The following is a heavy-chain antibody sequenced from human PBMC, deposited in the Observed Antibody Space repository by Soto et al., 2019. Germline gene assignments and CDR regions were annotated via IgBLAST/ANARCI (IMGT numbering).Heavy chain of an antibody. CDR3: ARATSFSGHHGY. J-gene: IGHJ4*02. CDR2: IYYSGST. V-gene: IGHV4-31*03. Sequence: QLQLQESGPGLVKPSQTLSLACTVSGGSFSSGGYYWSWIRQLPGKGLEWIGYIYYSGSTYYNPCLRSRITISLDTSTKQFSLKLSSVTAADTAVYYCARATSFSGHHGYWGQGTLVTVS. D-gene: IGHD2-8*02. CDR1: GGSFSSGGYY.